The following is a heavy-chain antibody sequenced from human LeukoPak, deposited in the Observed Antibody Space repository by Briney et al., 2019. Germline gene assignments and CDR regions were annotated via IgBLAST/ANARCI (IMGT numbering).Heavy chain of an antibody. D-gene: IGHD3-9*01. V-gene: IGHV3-7*01. CDR1: GFTFSSFW. CDR2: IKQDGSEK. CDR3: VRAPYYDILTGYHPHPVWFDP. J-gene: IGHJ5*02. Sequence: GSLRLSCAASGFTFSSFWMSWVRQAPGKGLEWVANIKQDGSEKDYVDSVKGRFTISRDNAKNSLYLQMNSLRVEDTAMYYCVRAPYYDILTGYHPHPVWFDPWGQGTLVTVSS.